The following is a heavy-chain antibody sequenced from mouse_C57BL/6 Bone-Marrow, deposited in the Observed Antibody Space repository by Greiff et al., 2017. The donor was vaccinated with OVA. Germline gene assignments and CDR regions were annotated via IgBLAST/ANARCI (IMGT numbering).Heavy chain of an antibody. Sequence: VKLMESGPGLVQPSQSLSITCTVSGFSLTSYGVHWVRQSPGKGLEWLGVIWSGGSTDYNAAFISRLSISKDNSKSQVFFKMNSLQADDTAIYYCARTPYGNYVWYFDVWGTGTTVTVSS. J-gene: IGHJ1*03. CDR2: IWSGGST. CDR1: GFSLTSYG. CDR3: ARTPYGNYVWYFDV. D-gene: IGHD2-1*01. V-gene: IGHV2-2*01.